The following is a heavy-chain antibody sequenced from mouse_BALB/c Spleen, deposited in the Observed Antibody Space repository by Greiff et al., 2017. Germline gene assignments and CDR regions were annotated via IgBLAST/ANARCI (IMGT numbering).Heavy chain of an antibody. CDR2: INPGSGGT. Sequence: QVQLKQSGAELVRPGTSVKVSCKASGYAFTNYLIEWVKQRPGQGLEWIGVINPGSGGTNYNEKFKGKATLTADKSSSTAYMQLSSLTSDDSAVYFCARRRSLWDRFDYWGHGTTLTVSS. V-gene: IGHV1-54*01. D-gene: IGHD6-2*01. CDR1: GYAFTNYL. J-gene: IGHJ2*01. CDR3: ARRRSLWDRFDY.